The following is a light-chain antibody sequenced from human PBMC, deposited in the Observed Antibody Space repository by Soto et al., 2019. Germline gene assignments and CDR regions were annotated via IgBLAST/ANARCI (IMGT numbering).Light chain of an antibody. CDR1: QGIDNY. CDR2: AAS. V-gene: IGKV1-27*01. Sequence: DIQMTQSPSTLSASVGDRCIITWRASQGIDNYLAWYQQRPGKVPKLLIYAASTLQSGVPSRFSGSGSGTEFTLTISSLQPEDVASYYCQKYEGVPLTFGGGTKVDIK. CDR3: QKYEGVPLT. J-gene: IGKJ4*01.